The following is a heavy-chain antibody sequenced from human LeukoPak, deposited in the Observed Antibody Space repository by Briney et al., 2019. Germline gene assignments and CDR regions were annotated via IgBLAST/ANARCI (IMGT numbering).Heavy chain of an antibody. CDR2: INTNTGNP. D-gene: IGHD1-1*01. CDR3: ARALTDYSQLPSDAFDI. J-gene: IGHJ3*02. Sequence: GASVKVSCKASGYTFTSYAMNWVRQAPGQGLEWMGWINTNTGNPTYAQGFTGRFVFSLDTPVSTAYLQISSLKAEDTAVYYCARALTDYSQLPSDAFDIWGQGTMVTVSS. V-gene: IGHV7-4-1*02. CDR1: GYTFTSYA.